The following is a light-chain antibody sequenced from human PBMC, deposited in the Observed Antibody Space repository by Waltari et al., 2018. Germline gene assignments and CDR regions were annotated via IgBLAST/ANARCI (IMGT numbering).Light chain of an antibody. J-gene: IGKJ4*01. CDR1: QSVSTW. V-gene: IGKV1-5*03. CDR2: RAS. CDR3: QHYNSYPLT. Sequence: DIQLTQSPSTLPASVGDRVTITCRASQSVSTWLAWYQQKPGKAPKLLIYRASILESGVPSRFSGSGSGTEFTLNISSLQPEDFATYFCQHYNSYPLTFGGGTKVDI.